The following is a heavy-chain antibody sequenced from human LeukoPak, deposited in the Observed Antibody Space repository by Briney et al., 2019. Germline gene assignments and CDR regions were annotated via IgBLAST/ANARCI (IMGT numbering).Heavy chain of an antibody. V-gene: IGHV3-33*06. Sequence: PGGSLRLSCEASGFIFSNYGMHWVRQAPGKGLEWVAVIWSDGTEKYYGDSVKGRFTISRDNSKKTVYLQMNSLRVEDTAVYYCAKDAQRGFDFSNSLESWGQGTLVTVSS. CDR1: GFIFSNYG. D-gene: IGHD4-11*01. J-gene: IGHJ4*02. CDR2: IWSDGTEK. CDR3: AKDAQRGFDFSNSLES.